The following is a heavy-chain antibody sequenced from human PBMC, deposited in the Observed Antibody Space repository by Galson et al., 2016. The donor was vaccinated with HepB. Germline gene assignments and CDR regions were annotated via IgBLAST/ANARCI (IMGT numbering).Heavy chain of an antibody. J-gene: IGHJ4*02. Sequence: SETLSLTCTVSGGSVSSGTYYWYWIRQPPGKGLECIGYISYSGVTNYNPSLKNRVTMSLDTSTNQFSLKLDSVPAADTALYYCATYAGGGSGSYYRSIDSWGQGTLVTVSS. D-gene: IGHD3-10*01. V-gene: IGHV4-61*01. CDR1: GGSVSSGTYY. CDR2: ISYSGVT. CDR3: ATYAGGGSGSYYRSIDS.